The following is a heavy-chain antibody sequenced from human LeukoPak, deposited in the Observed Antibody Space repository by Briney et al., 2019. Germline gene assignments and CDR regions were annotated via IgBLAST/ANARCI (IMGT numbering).Heavy chain of an antibody. CDR1: GASITNYY. CDR3: ATGSRSSTSDAFDI. D-gene: IGHD6-6*01. V-gene: IGHV4-59*01. Sequence: SETLSLTCTVSGASITNYYGSGFRQPPGEGREGVGFIHYSGTTDYNPSLKSRLTMSVDTSPNQVPLEVTSVAAADTAVYYCATGSRSSTSDAFDIWGQGTMATVSS. J-gene: IGHJ3*02. CDR2: IHYSGTT.